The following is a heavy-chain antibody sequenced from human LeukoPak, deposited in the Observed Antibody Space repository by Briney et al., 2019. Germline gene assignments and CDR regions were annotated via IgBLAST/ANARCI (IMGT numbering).Heavy chain of an antibody. V-gene: IGHV3-23*01. CDR1: GFTFSSYA. Sequence: GGSLRLSCAASGFTFSSYAMSWVRQAPGKGLEWVSAISGSGGSTYYADSVKGRFAISRDNSKNTLYLQMNSLRAEDTAVYYCAKAWSGYSYGTDDYWGQGTLVTVSS. D-gene: IGHD5-18*01. CDR2: ISGSGGST. J-gene: IGHJ4*02. CDR3: AKAWSGYSYGTDDY.